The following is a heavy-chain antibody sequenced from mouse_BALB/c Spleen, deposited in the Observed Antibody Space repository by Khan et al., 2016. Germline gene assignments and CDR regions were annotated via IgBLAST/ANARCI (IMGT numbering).Heavy chain of an antibody. Sequence: QVQLQQSGAELVRPGASVTLSCKASGYTFTDYEMHWVKQTPVHGLEWIGAIDPETGGTAYNQKFKGKATLTADKSSSTAYKELRSLTSEDSAVYYCTSSLLDYWGQGTTLTVSS. V-gene: IGHV1-15*01. J-gene: IGHJ2*01. CDR1: GYTFTDYE. D-gene: IGHD1-1*01. CDR2: IDPETGGT. CDR3: TSSLLDY.